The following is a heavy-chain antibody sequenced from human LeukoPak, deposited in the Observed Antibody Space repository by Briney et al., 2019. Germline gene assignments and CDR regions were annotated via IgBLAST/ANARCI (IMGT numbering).Heavy chain of an antibody. CDR3: AGAKESYYDKSGYFPLDS. J-gene: IGHJ4*02. D-gene: IGHD3-22*01. CDR1: GFTFSSYA. CDR2: ISGGGDST. V-gene: IGHV3-23*01. Sequence: GGSLRLSCAASGFTFSSYAMHWVRQAPGKGLEWGSGISGGGDSTFYADSVKGRFTIYKATSKNTLFLPLHSLRAEDTAMYSCAGAKESYYDKSGYFPLDSWGQGTLVTVSS.